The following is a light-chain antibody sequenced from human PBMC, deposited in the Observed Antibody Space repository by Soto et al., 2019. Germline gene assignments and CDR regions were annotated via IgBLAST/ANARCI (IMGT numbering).Light chain of an antibody. CDR1: QSISTY. V-gene: IGKV1-39*01. CDR3: QQSYSTPYT. CDR2: LTS. J-gene: IGKJ2*01. Sequence: DIQMTQSPSSLSASVGDRVTITCRTSQSISTYFNWYQQKKAKAPNLLLYLTSSSQSGVPSRFSGSGAGTDFTLIISRLQPEDFATYCCQQSYSTPYTFGQGTKLEIK.